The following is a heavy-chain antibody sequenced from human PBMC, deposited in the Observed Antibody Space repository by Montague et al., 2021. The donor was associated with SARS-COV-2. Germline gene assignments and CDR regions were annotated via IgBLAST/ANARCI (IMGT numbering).Heavy chain of an antibody. CDR1: GGSISSYY. V-gene: IGHV4-59*13. CDR2: IYYSGGT. Sequence: SETLSLTCTVSGGSISSYYWSWIRQPPGKGLEWIGYIYYSGGTNXNPSLKSPVTTPVDTSKNQFSLKLSSVTAPDTAVYYCARGDVEMATIKSGGPFYHFDYWGQGTLVTVSS. D-gene: IGHD5-24*01. CDR3: ARGDVEMATIKSGGPFYHFDY. J-gene: IGHJ4*02.